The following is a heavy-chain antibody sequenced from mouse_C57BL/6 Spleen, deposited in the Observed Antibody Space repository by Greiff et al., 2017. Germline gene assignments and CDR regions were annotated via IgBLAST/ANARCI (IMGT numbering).Heavy chain of an antibody. Sequence: EVHLVESEGGLVQPGSSMKLSCTASGFTFSDYYMAWVRQVPEKGLEWVANINSDGSSTYYLASLKSRFIITRDNAKNILCLQMSSLKSEDTATYYWARDRDYYGSSDGYFDVWGTGTTVTVSS. CDR3: ARDRDYYGSSDGYFDV. V-gene: IGHV5-16*01. CDR1: GFTFSDYY. D-gene: IGHD1-1*01. CDR2: INSDGSST. J-gene: IGHJ1*03.